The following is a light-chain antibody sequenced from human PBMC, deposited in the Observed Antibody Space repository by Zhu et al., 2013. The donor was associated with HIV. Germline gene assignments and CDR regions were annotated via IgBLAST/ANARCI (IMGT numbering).Light chain of an antibody. CDR1: NSDVGAYNY. V-gene: IGLV2-8*01. CDR3: CSYAGSTTWV. CDR2: EVS. Sequence: QSALTQPPAASGSPGQSVTISCAGTNSDVGAYNYVSWYQQHPGKAPKLVIFEVSKRPSGVPNRFSGSKSGNTASLTISGLQAEDEADYYCCSYAGSTTWVFGGGTKLTVL. J-gene: IGLJ3*02.